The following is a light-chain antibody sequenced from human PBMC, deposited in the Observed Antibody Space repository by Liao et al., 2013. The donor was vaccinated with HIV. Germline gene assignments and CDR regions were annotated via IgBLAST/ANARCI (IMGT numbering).Light chain of an antibody. J-gene: IGLJ1*01. CDR1: NIASKS. Sequence: SYVLTQPPSVSVAPGKTARVTCGGNNIASKSVHWYQQKPGQAPVLVIYYDSDRPSGIPERFSGSNAGNTATLTIRGTQAMDEADYYCQAWDSSTFYVFGTGTRVTVL. V-gene: IGLV3-21*01. CDR2: YDS. CDR3: QAWDSSTFYV.